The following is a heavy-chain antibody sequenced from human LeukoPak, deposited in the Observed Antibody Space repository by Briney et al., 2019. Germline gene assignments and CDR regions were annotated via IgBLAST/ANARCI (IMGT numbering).Heavy chain of an antibody. J-gene: IGHJ4*02. CDR2: IDYSGST. V-gene: IGHV4-39*01. CDR1: GGSISSSSHY. CDR3: ARIVVVITGIDY. D-gene: IGHD3-22*01. Sequence: PSETLSLTCTVSGGSISSSSHYWGWIRQPPGKGLEWIGSIDYSGSTYYNPSLKSRVTISVDTSKNQFSLKLNSVTAADTAVYYCARIVVVITGIDYWGQGTLVTVSS.